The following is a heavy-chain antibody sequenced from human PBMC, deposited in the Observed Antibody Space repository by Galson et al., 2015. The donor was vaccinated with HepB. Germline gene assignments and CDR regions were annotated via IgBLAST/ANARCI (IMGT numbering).Heavy chain of an antibody. CDR1: GFPFSSYW. Sequence: LRLSCAASGFPFSSYWMSWVRQAPGKGLEWVANIKQDGSEKYYVDSVKGRFTISRDNAKNSLYLQMNSLRAEDTAVYYCARGTGGWLQYSFDYWGQGTLVTVS. D-gene: IGHD5-24*01. CDR3: ARGTGGWLQYSFDY. V-gene: IGHV3-7*01. J-gene: IGHJ4*02. CDR2: IKQDGSEK.